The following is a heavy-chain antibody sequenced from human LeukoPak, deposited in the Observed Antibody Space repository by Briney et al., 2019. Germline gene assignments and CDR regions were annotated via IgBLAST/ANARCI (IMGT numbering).Heavy chain of an antibody. V-gene: IGHV1-46*01. J-gene: IGHJ5*02. D-gene: IGHD1-26*01. CDR2: MNPSGSST. CDR1: GYTFTSYY. CDR3: ARDNSVGDTAWWFDP. Sequence: GASVKVSCKASGYTFTSYYMHWVRQAPGQGLEWMGLMNPSGSSTVYAQKFQGRVTMTRDMSTSTDYMELSSLGFDDTAVYYCARDNSVGDTAWWFDPWGQGTLVTVSS.